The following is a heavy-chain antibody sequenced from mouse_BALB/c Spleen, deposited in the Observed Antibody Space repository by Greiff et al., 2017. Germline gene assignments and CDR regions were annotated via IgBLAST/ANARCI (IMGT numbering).Heavy chain of an antibody. CDR3: TRVWDRYFDY. CDR2: ISSGGSYT. CDR1: GFTFSSYT. J-gene: IGHJ2*01. V-gene: IGHV5-6-4*01. Sequence: EVMLVESGGGLVKPGGSLKLSCAASGFTFSSYTMSWVRQTPEKRLEWVATISSGGSYTYYPDSVKGRFTISRDNAKNTLYLQMSSLKSEDTAMYYCTRVWDRYFDYWGQGTTLTVSS. D-gene: IGHD4-1*01.